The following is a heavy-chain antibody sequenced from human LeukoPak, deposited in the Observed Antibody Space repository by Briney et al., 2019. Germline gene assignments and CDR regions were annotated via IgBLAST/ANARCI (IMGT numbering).Heavy chain of an antibody. J-gene: IGHJ1*01. V-gene: IGHV3-30*02. D-gene: IGHD2-2*01. CDR2: IRYDGSNK. Sequence: GGSLRLSCAASGFTFSSYGMHWVRQAPGKGLEWVAFIRYDGSNKYYADSVKGRFTIPRDNSKNTLYLQMNSLRAEDTAVYYCAKGPDFWVPAAMTMDFQHWGQGTLVTVSS. CDR3: AKGPDFWVPAAMTMDFQH. CDR1: GFTFSSYG.